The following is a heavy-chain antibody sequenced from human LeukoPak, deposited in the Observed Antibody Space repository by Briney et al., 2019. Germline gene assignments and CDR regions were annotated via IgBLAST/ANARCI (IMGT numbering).Heavy chain of an antibody. Sequence: SETLSLTCTVPSGSISSYYWNWIRQPPGKGLEWIGYIYYSGSTNYNPSLKSRVTLSVDTSKNQFSLKLTSVTAADTAVYYCARAGLDDAFDIWGQGTMVTVSS. J-gene: IGHJ3*02. CDR1: SGSISSYY. CDR2: IYYSGST. CDR3: ARAGLDDAFDI. V-gene: IGHV4-59*01. D-gene: IGHD3-3*01.